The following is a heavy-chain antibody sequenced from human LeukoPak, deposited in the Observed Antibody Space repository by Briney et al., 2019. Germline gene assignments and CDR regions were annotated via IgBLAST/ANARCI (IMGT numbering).Heavy chain of an antibody. CDR1: GFTFDDYG. CDR3: ARDKWGPDY. J-gene: IGHJ4*02. CDR2: ISWNAANR. Sequence: PGGSLRLSCAATGFTFDDYGMNWVRHAPGKGLEWVSGISWNAANRGYADSVKGRFTISRDSAKNSLYLQMNSLRAEDTALYYCARDKWGPDYWGQGTLVTVSS. D-gene: IGHD7-27*01. V-gene: IGHV3-20*04.